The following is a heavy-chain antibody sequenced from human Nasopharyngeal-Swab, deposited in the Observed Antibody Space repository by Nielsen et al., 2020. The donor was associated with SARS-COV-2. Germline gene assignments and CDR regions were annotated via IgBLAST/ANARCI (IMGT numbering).Heavy chain of an antibody. D-gene: IGHD3-3*01. CDR1: GFTFSSYD. CDR2: IGTEGDT. Sequence: GESLKISCAASGFTFSSYDMHWVRQVPVKGLEWVSSIGTEGDTHYPDSVKGRFTIFRENAKSSLYLQLNIVRAEDTGVYYCARARGINLGLGVVGDMDVWGKGTTVTVSS. J-gene: IGHJ6*03. V-gene: IGHV3-13*01. CDR3: ARARGINLGLGVVGDMDV.